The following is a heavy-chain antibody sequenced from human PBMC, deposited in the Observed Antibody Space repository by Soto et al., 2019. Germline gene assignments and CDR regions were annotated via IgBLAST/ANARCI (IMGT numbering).Heavy chain of an antibody. D-gene: IGHD3-3*01. CDR3: ARGALERTHYYYYMDV. CDR2: IYHSGST. Sequence: QVQLQESGPGLVKPSGTLSLTCAVSSGSISSSNWWSWVRQTPEKGPEWIGEIYHSGSTNYNPSLKSRVTISVDKSQNQFSLRLSSVTAADTAVYYCARGALERTHYYYYMDVWGKGTTVTVSS. J-gene: IGHJ6*03. CDR1: SGSISSSNW. V-gene: IGHV4-4*02.